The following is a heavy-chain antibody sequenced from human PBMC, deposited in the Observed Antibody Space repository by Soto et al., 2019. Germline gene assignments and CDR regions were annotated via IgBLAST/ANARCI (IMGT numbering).Heavy chain of an antibody. CDR3: AHLKYRQQLGGNYYSGIDV. CDR1: GGTFGNSA. J-gene: IGHJ6*02. D-gene: IGHD3-16*02. CDR2: IIPIFPTP. Sequence: QVQLVQSGAEVKKPGSSVTVSCKASGGTFGNSAISWVRQAPGQGLEWMGGIIPIFPTPDYAQKFQGRVTSSEHEYTTAAYMELADLICADTAVYYGAHLKYRQQLGGNYYSGIDVWGQGTTVTVSS. V-gene: IGHV1-69*12.